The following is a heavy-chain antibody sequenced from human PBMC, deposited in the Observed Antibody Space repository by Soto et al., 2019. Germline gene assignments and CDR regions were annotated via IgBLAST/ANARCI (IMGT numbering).Heavy chain of an antibody. CDR2: TYYTGST. Sequence: PSETLSLTCTVSGGSISSTRYYWGWIRQPPGKGLEWIGTTYYTGSTYYNPSLKSRVTISVDMSKNQFSLKVRSVTAADTAVYYCASNDCSGGSCYSGDAFDIWGQGTMVTVSS. CDR1: GGSISSTRYY. V-gene: IGHV4-39*01. J-gene: IGHJ3*02. CDR3: ASNDCSGGSCYSGDAFDI. D-gene: IGHD2-15*01.